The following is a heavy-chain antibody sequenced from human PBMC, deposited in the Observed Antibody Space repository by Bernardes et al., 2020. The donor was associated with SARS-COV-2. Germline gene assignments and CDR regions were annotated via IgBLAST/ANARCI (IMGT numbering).Heavy chain of an antibody. CDR3: AIIDEVTGRDY. CDR2: IKGDGSQR. CDR1: GFTFSSYW. J-gene: IGHJ4*02. Sequence: GGSLRLSCAASGFTFSSYWMSWVRQAPGKGLEGVANIKGDGSQRSSLDSVRGRFTISRDNAKNVLYLQMNSRRAEDTAVYYCAIIDEVTGRDYWVQGTLVTVSS. V-gene: IGHV3-7*01. D-gene: IGHD6-19*01.